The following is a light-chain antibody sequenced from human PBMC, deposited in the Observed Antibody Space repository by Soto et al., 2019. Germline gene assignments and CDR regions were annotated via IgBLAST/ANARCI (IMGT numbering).Light chain of an antibody. CDR2: GAS. CDR1: QSVSRNY. J-gene: IGKJ4*01. Sequence: EIVLTQSPGTLSLSPGERATISCRASQSVSRNYLAWYQQKHGKTPRLLTYGASSRATGIPDRFSGRGSGKDFTLTICSLDPEDFAVYYCQQDGTSPVTFGGGTKVDSK. CDR3: QQDGTSPVT. V-gene: IGKV3-20*01.